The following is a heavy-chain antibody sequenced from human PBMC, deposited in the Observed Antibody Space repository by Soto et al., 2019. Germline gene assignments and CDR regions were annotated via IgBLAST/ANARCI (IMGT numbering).Heavy chain of an antibody. J-gene: IGHJ4*02. Sequence: EVQLVESGGGLVQPGGSLILSCAASGFTFSNYWMVWVRQAPRKGLVWVSRIIGDGLYTTYADSVKGRFTISRDNAKNTGYLEKNRLRGADTAVFYCARGIIWSGTGNDHWGPGNLGNLSS. CDR3: ARGIIWSGTGNDH. CDR1: GFTFSNYW. D-gene: IGHD3-10*01. CDR2: IIGDGLYT. V-gene: IGHV3-74*03.